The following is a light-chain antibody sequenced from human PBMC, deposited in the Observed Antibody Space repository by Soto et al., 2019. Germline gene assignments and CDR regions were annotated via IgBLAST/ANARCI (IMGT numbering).Light chain of an antibody. CDR1: QSVSSY. CDR2: DAS. Sequence: EIVLTQSPATLSLSPGEGATLSCGASQSVSSYVAWYQQKPGQAPRLLIYDASNRATDIPARFSGSGSGTDFTLTISSLEPEDFAVYYSQQRSNWPWTFGQGTKVEIK. CDR3: QQRSNWPWT. J-gene: IGKJ1*01. V-gene: IGKV3-11*01.